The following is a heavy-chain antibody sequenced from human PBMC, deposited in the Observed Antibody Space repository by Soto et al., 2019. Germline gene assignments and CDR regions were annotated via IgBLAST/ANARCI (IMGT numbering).Heavy chain of an antibody. CDR3: AREGIAARPEYYYGMDV. D-gene: IGHD6-6*01. CDR1: GYTFTSYG. V-gene: IGHV1-18*01. Sequence: QVQLVQSGAEVKKPGASVKVSCKASGYTFTSYGISWVRQAPGQGLEWMGWISAYNGNTNYAQKLQGRVTMTTDTSTSTAYMELRSLRSDDTGVYYCAREGIAARPEYYYGMDVWGQGTTVTVSS. J-gene: IGHJ6*02. CDR2: ISAYNGNT.